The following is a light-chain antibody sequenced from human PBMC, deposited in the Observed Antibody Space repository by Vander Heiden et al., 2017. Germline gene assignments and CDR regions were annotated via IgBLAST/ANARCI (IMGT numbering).Light chain of an antibody. CDR3: QQRSNWSLT. V-gene: IGKV3-11*01. CDR1: QSVSSY. Sequence: EIVLTQSPATLSLSPAERATLSCRASQSVSSYLVWYQQKPGQAPRLLIYDASNRATGIPARFSGSGSGTDFTLTISSLEPEDFAVYYCQQRSNWSLTFGGGTKVEIK. CDR2: DAS. J-gene: IGKJ4*01.